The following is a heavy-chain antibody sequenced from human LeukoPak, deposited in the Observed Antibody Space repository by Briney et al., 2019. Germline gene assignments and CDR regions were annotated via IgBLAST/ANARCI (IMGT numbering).Heavy chain of an antibody. CDR1: GGSISSGSYY. Sequence: PSETLSLTCTVSGGSISSGSYYWSWIRQPAGKGLEWIGRIYTSGSTNYNPALKSRVSISIDMSKNQFSLKLSSMTAADTAVYYCARVGPYYGSGSFDFWGQGTLVTVSS. D-gene: IGHD3-10*01. V-gene: IGHV4-61*02. CDR2: IYTSGST. CDR3: ARVGPYYGSGSFDF. J-gene: IGHJ5*01.